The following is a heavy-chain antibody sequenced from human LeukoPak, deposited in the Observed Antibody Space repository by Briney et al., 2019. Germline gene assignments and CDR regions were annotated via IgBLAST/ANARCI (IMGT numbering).Heavy chain of an antibody. CDR3: AREVTDYGGNFDAFDI. CDR2: ISGSANTI. CDR1: GFTSGVTFSDSA. Sequence: PGGSLRLSCVASGFTSGVTFSDSAMCWVRQAPGKGLEWVSYISGSANTIYYADSVKGRFTISRDNAKNSLYLEMNSLRAEDTAVYYCAREVTDYGGNFDAFDIWGQGTMVTVSS. V-gene: IGHV3-11*04. J-gene: IGHJ3*02. D-gene: IGHD4-23*01.